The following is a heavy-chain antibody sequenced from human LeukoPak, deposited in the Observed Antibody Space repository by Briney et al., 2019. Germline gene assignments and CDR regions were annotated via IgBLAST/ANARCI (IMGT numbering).Heavy chain of an antibody. D-gene: IGHD1-1*01. CDR1: GGTFSSYA. CDR2: IIPIFGTA. Sequence: ASVKVSCKASGGTFSSYAISWVRQAPGQGLEWMGGIIPIFGTANYAQKFQGRVTITADESTSTAYMELSSLRSEDTVVYYCARGTGTRFGYYFDYWGQGTLVTVSS. V-gene: IGHV1-69*13. CDR3: ARGTGTRFGYYFDY. J-gene: IGHJ4*02.